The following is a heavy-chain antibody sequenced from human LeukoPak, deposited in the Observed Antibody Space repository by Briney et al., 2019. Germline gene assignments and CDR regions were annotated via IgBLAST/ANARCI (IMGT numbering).Heavy chain of an antibody. CDR1: GFTFSSYG. CDR2: IRYDGSNK. CDR3: AKDMTTVTFFDY. J-gene: IGHJ4*02. Sequence: PGGSLRLSCAASGFTFSSYGMHWVRQAPGNGLEWVAFIRYDGSNKYYADSVKGRFTTSRENSKNTLYLQMNSLRAEDTAVYYCAKDMTTVTFFDYWGQGTLVTVSS. V-gene: IGHV3-30*02. D-gene: IGHD4-17*01.